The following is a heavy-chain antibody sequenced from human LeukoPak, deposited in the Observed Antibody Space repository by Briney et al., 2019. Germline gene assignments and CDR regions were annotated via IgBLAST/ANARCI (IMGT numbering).Heavy chain of an antibody. CDR3: GRPVGDRADP. Sequence: ASVKVSCKASGYPFPTYGFIWVRQAPGLGLEWMGWISANNGNTKYGQKFQGRVTMTTDTTTETAYMELSSLRFDDTAIYYCGRPVGDRADPWGQGSLVTVSS. CDR1: GYPFPTYG. CDR2: ISANNGNT. V-gene: IGHV1-18*01. J-gene: IGHJ5*02. D-gene: IGHD2-21*01.